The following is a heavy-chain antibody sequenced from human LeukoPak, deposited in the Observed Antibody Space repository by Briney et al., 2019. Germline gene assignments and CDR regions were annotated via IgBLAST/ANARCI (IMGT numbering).Heavy chain of an antibody. CDR1: GGSFSAYT. D-gene: IGHD1-1*01. CDR3: ARESPTTWTL. V-gene: IGHV1-69*05. J-gene: IGHJ4*02. CDR2: LISIFGST. Sequence: SVKVSCRSSGGSFSAYTVSWWRQAPGQGLEWMGKLISIFGSTDYAQNFQGRLTITTDELATTAYMELSGLRSDDTATFYCARESPTTWTLWGQGTLVTVSS.